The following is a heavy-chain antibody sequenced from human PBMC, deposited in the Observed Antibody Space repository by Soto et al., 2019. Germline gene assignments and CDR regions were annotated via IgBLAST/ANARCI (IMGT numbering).Heavy chain of an antibody. D-gene: IGHD5-12*01. CDR1: GGSISSSSYY. CDR2: IYYSGST. Sequence: SETLSLTCTVSGGSISSSSYYWGWIRQPPGKGLEWIGSIYYSGSTYYNPSLKSRVTISVDTSKNQFSLKLSSVTAADTAVYYCARVVATIYPYYFDYWGQGTLVTVSS. J-gene: IGHJ4*02. V-gene: IGHV4-39*01. CDR3: ARVVATIYPYYFDY.